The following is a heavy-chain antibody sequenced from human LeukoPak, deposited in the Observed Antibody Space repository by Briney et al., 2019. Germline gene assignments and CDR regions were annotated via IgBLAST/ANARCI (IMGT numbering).Heavy chain of an antibody. D-gene: IGHD6-6*01. CDR2: ISSSSTHI. J-gene: IGHJ4*02. CDR1: GFTLPSYS. Sequence: GGSLRLSCAASGFTLPSYSMNWVRQAPGKGLEWVSYISSSSTHIYYADSVKGRFTISRDNARNSLYLQMNSLRAEDTAIYYCARSEHSSSSFDYWGQGTLVTVSS. V-gene: IGHV3-21*01. CDR3: ARSEHSSSSFDY.